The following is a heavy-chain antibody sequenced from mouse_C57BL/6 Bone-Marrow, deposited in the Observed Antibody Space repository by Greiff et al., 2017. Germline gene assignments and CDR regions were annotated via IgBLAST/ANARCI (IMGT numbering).Heavy chain of an antibody. Sequence: VQLQQSGAELVRPGASVKLSCTASGFNIKDDYMHWVKQRPEQGLEWIGWIDPENGDTEYASKFQGKATITADTSSNTAYLQLSSLTSEDTAVYYCTTDLIWCLCDYWGQGTTLTVSS. J-gene: IGHJ2*01. CDR1: GFNIKDDY. CDR2: IDPENGDT. CDR3: TTDLIWCLCDY. V-gene: IGHV14-4*01. D-gene: IGHD1-1*02.